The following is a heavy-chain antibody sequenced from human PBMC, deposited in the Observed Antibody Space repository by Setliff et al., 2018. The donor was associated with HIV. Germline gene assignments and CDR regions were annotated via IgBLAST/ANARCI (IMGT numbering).Heavy chain of an antibody. V-gene: IGHV3-33*01. J-gene: IGHJ6*03. CDR1: GFTFSSYG. CDR2: IWYDGSNK. Sequence: GGSLRLSCAASGFTFSSYGMHWVRQAPGKGLEWVAVIWYDGSNKYYADSVKGRFTISRDNFKNTLYLQMNSLRAEDTAVYYCAGDYRLGSNYYYYYMDVWGKGTTVTVSS. CDR3: AGDYRLGSNYYYYYMDV. D-gene: IGHD3-10*01.